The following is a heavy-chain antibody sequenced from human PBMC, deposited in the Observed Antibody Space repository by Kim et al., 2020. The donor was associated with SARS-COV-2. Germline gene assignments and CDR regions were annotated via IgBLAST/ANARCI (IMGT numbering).Heavy chain of an antibody. J-gene: IGHJ1*01. CDR1: GFTFSSYE. Sequence: GGSLRLSCAASGFTFSSYEMNWVRQAPGKGLEWVSYISSSGSTIYYADSVKGRFTISRDNAKNSLYLQMNSLRAEDTAVYYCARVGHYYDSSGYYYDEYFQHWGQGTLVTVSS. D-gene: IGHD3-22*01. CDR2: ISSSGSTI. V-gene: IGHV3-48*03. CDR3: ARVGHYYDSSGYYYDEYFQH.